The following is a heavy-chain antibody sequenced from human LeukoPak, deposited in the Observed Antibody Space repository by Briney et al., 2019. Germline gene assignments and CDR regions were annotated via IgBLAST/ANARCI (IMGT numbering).Heavy chain of an antibody. CDR2: IFYSGGN. CDR3: AGGRGYSYGLDY. D-gene: IGHD5-18*01. CDR1: GDSIFSYY. J-gene: IGHJ4*02. V-gene: IGHV4-59*01. Sequence: SETLSLTCTVSGDSIFSYYWSWIRQPPGKGLEWIGYIFYSGGNNYNPSLKSRVTMSVDTSKNQFSLKLSSVTAADTAVYYCAGGRGYSYGLDYWGQGTLVTVSS.